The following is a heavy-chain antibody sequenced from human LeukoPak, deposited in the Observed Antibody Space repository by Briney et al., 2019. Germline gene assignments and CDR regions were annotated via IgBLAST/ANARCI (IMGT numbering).Heavy chain of an antibody. CDR2: INHSGST. J-gene: IGHJ5*02. D-gene: IGHD3-3*01. V-gene: IGHV4-34*01. CDR1: GGSFSGYY. CDR3: ARGHTTVLRFLEWLSWGWFDP. Sequence: PSETLSLTCAVYGGSFSGYYWSWIRQPPGKGLGWIGEINHSGSTNYNPSLKSRVTISVDTSKNQFSLKLSSVTAADTAVYYCARGHTTVLRFLEWLSWGWFDPWGQGTLVTVSP.